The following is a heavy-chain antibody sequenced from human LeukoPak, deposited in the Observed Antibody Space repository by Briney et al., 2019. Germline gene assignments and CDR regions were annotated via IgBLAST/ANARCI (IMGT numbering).Heavy chain of an antibody. CDR3: ARTPMYSSNYYHMDV. V-gene: IGHV1-8*01. D-gene: IGHD6-19*01. CDR1: GYNLTSYD. Sequence: GASVKVSCKASGYNLTSYDINWVRQATGQGLEWMGWMNPNSGNIGYAQKFQGRVTMTWNTSTRTAYMELSSLRSEDTAVYYCARTPMYSSNYYHMDVWGKGTTVTVSS. J-gene: IGHJ6*03. CDR2: MNPNSGNI.